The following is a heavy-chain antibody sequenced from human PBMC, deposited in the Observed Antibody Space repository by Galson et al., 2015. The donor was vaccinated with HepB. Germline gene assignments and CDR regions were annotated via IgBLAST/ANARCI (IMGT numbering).Heavy chain of an antibody. CDR1: GGSISSGGYY. V-gene: IGHV4-31*03. CDR2: TYYSGST. D-gene: IGHD4-11*01. J-gene: IGHJ6*03. Sequence: LSLTCTVSGGSISSGGYYWSWIRQHPGKGLEWIGYTYYSGSTYYNPSLKSRVTISVDTSKNQFSLKLSSVTAEATAVYYCARGRSSNSNMDVWGKGTTVTVSS. CDR3: ARGRSSNSNMDV.